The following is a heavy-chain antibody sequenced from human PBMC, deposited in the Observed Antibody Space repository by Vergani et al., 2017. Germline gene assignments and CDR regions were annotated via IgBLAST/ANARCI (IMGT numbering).Heavy chain of an antibody. CDR3: ARVEVIEAYKYDILTAYLSRSGAFDI. J-gene: IGHJ3*02. CDR2: IIPIFGTV. Sequence: QIQLVQSAAEVKKPGSSVKVSCKASGGTFSSYAISWVRQAPGQGLEWMGRIIPIFGTVNYAQNFQGRVTFTADESTSTAYMELSSLRSGDTAVYYCARVEVIEAYKYDILTAYLSRSGAFDIWGQGTMVTVFS. V-gene: IGHV1-69*13. D-gene: IGHD3-9*01. CDR1: GGTFSSYA.